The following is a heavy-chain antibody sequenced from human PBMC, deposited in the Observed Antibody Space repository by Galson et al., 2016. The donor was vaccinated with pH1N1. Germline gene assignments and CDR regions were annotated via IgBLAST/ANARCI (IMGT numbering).Heavy chain of an antibody. Sequence: SLRLSCAASGFTVSSNYMSWVRQAPGKGLEWVSVLYLAGATYYAESVKGRFTISRDNSKNTVYLQMDNLRAEDTAVYFCAKADHIWASYFDYWGQGTLVTVS. CDR2: LYLAGAT. CDR3: AKADHIWASYFDY. D-gene: IGHD2-21*01. V-gene: IGHV3-53*01. CDR1: GFTVSSNY. J-gene: IGHJ4*02.